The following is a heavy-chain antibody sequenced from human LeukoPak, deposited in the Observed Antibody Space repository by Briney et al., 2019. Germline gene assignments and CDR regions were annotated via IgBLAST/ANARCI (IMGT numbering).Heavy chain of an antibody. D-gene: IGHD4-17*01. CDR1: GYTFTSYY. V-gene: IGHV1-46*01. J-gene: IGHJ4*02. Sequence: ASVKVSCKASGYTFTSYYMHWVRQAPGQGLEWMGIINPSGGSTTYAQKFQGRVTMTRDTSTGTVYMELSSLRSEDTAVYYCARDIASSGYGDYFDYWGQGTLVTVSS. CDR3: ARDIASSGYGDYFDY. CDR2: INPSGGST.